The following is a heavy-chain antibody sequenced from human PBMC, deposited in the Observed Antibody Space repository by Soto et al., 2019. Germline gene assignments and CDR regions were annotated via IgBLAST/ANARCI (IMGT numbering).Heavy chain of an antibody. Sequence: PWGSLRLSCAASGFTFSSYGMHWVRQAPGKGLEWVAVISYDGSNKYYADSVKGRFTISRDNSKNTLYLQMNSLRAEDTVVYYCAKDRLDSVWYFDYWGQGTLVTVSS. CDR1: GFTFSSYG. CDR2: ISYDGSNK. D-gene: IGHD3-16*01. V-gene: IGHV3-30*18. J-gene: IGHJ4*02. CDR3: AKDRLDSVWYFDY.